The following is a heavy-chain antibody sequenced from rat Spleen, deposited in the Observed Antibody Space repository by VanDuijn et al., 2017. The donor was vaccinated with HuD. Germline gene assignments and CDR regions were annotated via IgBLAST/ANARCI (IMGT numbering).Heavy chain of an antibody. V-gene: IGHV5-7*01. CDR3: TRRGTIYDFDY. Sequence: EVQLVESGGGLVQPGRSLKLSCAASGFTFSDYSMAWVRQAPKKGLEWVATISYDGSWTYFRDSVKGRFTISKDNAQSTAYLQMDSLRSEDTATYYCTRRGTIYDFDYWGQGVMVTVSS. CDR2: ISYDGSWT. J-gene: IGHJ2*01. CDR1: GFTFSDYS. D-gene: IGHD1-2*01.